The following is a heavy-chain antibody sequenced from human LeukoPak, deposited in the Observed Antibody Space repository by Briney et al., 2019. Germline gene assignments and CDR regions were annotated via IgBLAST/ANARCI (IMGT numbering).Heavy chain of an antibody. V-gene: IGHV4-34*01. CDR2: INHSGST. CDR1: GGSFSGYY. J-gene: IGHJ4*02. CDR3: ARGRDYDYVWGSYPDY. D-gene: IGHD3-16*02. Sequence: SETLSLTCAVYGGSFSGYYWSWIRQPPGKGLEWIGEINHSGSTNYNPSLKSRVTISVDTSKNQFSLKLSSVTAADTAVYYCARGRDYDYVWGSYPDYWGQGTLVTVSS.